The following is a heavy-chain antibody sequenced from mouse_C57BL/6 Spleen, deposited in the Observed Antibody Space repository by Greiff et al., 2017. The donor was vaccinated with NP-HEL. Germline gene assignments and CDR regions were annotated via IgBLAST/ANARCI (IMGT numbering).Heavy chain of an antibody. CDR2: IWRGGST. J-gene: IGHJ3*01. CDR3: AKSYGYDAAWFAY. Sequence: VQLQQSGPGLVQPSQSLSITCTVSGFSLTSYGVHWVRQSPGKGLEWLGVIWRGGSTDYNAAFMSRLSITKDNSKSQVFFKMNSLQADDTAIYYCAKSYGYDAAWFAYWGQGTLVTVSA. CDR1: GFSLTSYG. D-gene: IGHD2-2*01. V-gene: IGHV2-5*01.